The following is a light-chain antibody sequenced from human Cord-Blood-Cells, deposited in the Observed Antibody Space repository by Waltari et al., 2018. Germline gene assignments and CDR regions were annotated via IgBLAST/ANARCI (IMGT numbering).Light chain of an antibody. Sequence: EIVLTQSPGTLSLSPGEKATLSCRASRSVSSNSLSWYQQKPGQAPRLLIYGASSRATGIPNRCSSSGSGTDFTLTSSRLEPEDFAVYYCQQYGRSPTFGQGTKVEIK. J-gene: IGKJ1*01. CDR1: RSVSSNS. CDR3: QQYGRSPT. CDR2: GAS. V-gene: IGKV3-20*01.